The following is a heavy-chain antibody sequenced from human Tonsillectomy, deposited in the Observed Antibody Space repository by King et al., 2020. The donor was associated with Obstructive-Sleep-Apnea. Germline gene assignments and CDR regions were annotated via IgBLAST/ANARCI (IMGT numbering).Heavy chain of an antibody. D-gene: IGHD2-21*02. V-gene: IGHV4-59*01. CDR3: ASTLAYCGGDCYSLDY. CDR2: IYYSGST. Sequence: QLQESGPGLVKPSETLSLTCTVSGGSISGYYWSWIRQPPGKGLEWIGYIYYSGSTNYNPSLKSRVTISVDTSKKQFSLKLSSVTTADTAVYYCASTLAYCGGDCYSLDYWGQGTLVTVSS. J-gene: IGHJ4*02. CDR1: GGSISGYY.